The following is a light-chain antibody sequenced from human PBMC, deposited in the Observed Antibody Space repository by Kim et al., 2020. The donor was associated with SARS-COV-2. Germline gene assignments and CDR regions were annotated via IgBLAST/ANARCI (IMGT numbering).Light chain of an antibody. V-gene: IGLV3-19*01. CDR3: RDSSGNHYV. J-gene: IGLJ1*01. Sequence: SSELTQDPAVSVALGQTVRITCQGDSLRSYYASWYQQKPGQAPVLVIYGKNNRPSGIPDRFSGSSSGNTASLTITGAQAEDEADYYSRDSSGNHYVFGTGTKVTVL. CDR1: SLRSYY. CDR2: GKN.